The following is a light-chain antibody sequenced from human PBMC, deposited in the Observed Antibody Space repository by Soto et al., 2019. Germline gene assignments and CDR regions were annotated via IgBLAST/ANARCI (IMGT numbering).Light chain of an antibody. J-gene: IGKJ4*01. Sequence: EIVMTQSPATLSVSPGVRATLSCRASQSGSSNIACYQQKTGQDRRLLIYGASTMATGIPATFSGSGSGTEFTLTISRLQSEDFAVYYCQQYNNWPPLTFGGGTKVEIK. CDR3: QQYNNWPPLT. V-gene: IGKV3-15*01. CDR1: QSGSSN. CDR2: GAS.